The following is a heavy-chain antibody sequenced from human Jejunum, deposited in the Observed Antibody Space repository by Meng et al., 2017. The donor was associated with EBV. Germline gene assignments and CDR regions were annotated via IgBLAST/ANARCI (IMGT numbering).Heavy chain of an antibody. CDR2: SLNKADT. Sequence: EVQLVESXXGLVQAGGXLRLSCAASGFTLSDYYMDWVRQAPGKGLEWVGRSLNKADTHYAASVRGRFTISRDDSKNSLYLQMNSLKTEDTAVYYCAKDKRGSYDYWGQGTLVTVSS. V-gene: IGHV3-72*01. D-gene: IGHD1-26*01. J-gene: IGHJ4*02. CDR3: AKDKRGSYDY. CDR1: GFTLSDYY.